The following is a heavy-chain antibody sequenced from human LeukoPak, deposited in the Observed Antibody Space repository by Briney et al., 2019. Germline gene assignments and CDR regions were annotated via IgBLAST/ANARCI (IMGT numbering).Heavy chain of an antibody. D-gene: IGHD3-22*01. CDR3: ARDAAETITTIVVGDDAFDV. V-gene: IGHV1-18*01. CDR1: GYTFTSYG. Sequence: ASVKVSCKASGYTFTSYGISWVRQAPGQGLEWMGWISAYNGNTNYAQKLQGRVTMTTDTSTSTAYMELRSLRSDDTAVYYCARDAAETITTIVVGDDAFDVWGQGTMVTVSS. J-gene: IGHJ3*01. CDR2: ISAYNGNT.